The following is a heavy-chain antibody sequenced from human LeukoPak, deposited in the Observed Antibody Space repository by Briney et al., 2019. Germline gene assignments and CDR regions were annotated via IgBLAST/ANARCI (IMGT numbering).Heavy chain of an antibody. CDR2: IYYSGDT. V-gene: IGHV4-39*01. J-gene: IGHJ4*02. CDR3: ARLGGYYDPPGY. D-gene: IGHD3-22*01. Sequence: PSETLSLTCSVFGGSISTNSNYWGWIRLPPGKGLEWIGSIYYSGDTYYNPSLRSRVTISVDTSKNQFSLKLSSVTAADTAVYYCARLGGYYDPPGYWGQGTLVTVSS. CDR1: GGSISTNSNY.